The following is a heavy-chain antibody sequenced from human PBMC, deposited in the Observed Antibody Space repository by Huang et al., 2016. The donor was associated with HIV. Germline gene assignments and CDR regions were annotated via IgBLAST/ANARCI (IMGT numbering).Heavy chain of an antibody. CDR2: ISYDEDNK. Sequence: QILLIESGGGVVQPGRSLRLSCAASGFTFSSYGMHWVRQAPGKGLEWVAVISYDEDNKYDADSVGGRFTISRDNSKNTLYLQMNSLRIEDTAVYYCARGPIRFLAWLLNFDYWGQGALVTVSS. V-gene: IGHV3-30*03. D-gene: IGHD3-3*01. CDR1: GFTFSSYG. CDR3: ARGPIRFLAWLLNFDY. J-gene: IGHJ4*02.